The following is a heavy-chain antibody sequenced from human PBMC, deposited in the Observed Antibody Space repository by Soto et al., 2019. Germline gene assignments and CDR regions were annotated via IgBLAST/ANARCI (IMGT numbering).Heavy chain of an antibody. J-gene: IGHJ6*03. CDR2: IYSGGST. D-gene: IGHD3-10*01. V-gene: IGHV3-53*04. Sequence: EVQLVESGGGLVQPGGSLRLSCAASGFTVSSNYMSWVRQAPGKGLEWVSVIYSGGSTYYADSVKGRFTISRHNSKNTLYLQMNSLRAEDTAVYYCAREGEYGSGSYWNYYYMDVWGKGTTVTVSS. CDR3: AREGEYGSGSYWNYYYMDV. CDR1: GFTVSSNY.